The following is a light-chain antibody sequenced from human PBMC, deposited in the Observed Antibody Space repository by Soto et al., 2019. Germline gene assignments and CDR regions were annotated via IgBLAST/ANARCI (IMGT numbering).Light chain of an antibody. CDR1: NIGSIS. CDR3: QVWDTSSDQQV. CDR2: YDH. Sequence: SYELTQPPSVSVAPGKTATIACGGANIGSISVHWYQQKPGQAPVLVISYDHDRPSGIPERFSGSNSGSTATLTISRVEAGDEADYYCQVWDTSSDQQVFGGGTKVTVL. V-gene: IGLV3-21*04. J-gene: IGLJ2*01.